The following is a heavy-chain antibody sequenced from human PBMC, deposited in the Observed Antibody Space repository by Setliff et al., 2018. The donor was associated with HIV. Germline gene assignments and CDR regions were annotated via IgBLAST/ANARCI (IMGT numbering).Heavy chain of an antibody. D-gene: IGHD5-18*01. CDR1: GFTFSSYG. V-gene: IGHV3-30*02. J-gene: IGHJ4*02. CDR2: IRYDGSDK. CDR3: AKEGLIQLWYGGSFDY. Sequence: GGSLRLSCGASGFTFSSYGMHWVRQAPGKGLEWVTFIRYDGSDKYYADSVKGRFTIARDNSKNTLSLQMNSLRAEDTAVYYCAKEGLIQLWYGGSFDYWGQGTLVTVSS.